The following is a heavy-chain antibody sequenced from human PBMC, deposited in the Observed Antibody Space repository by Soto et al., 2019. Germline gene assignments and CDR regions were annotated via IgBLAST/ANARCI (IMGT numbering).Heavy chain of an antibody. Sequence: QVQLVQSGAEVKKPGASVKVSCKASGYTFTSYGISWVRQAPGHGLEWMGWIRADNGNTNNAQKLQGRVTMTKDTSTSTAYMEVRSLRSDDTAVYYCARPSGTSYIWFDPWGQGTLVTVSS. CDR2: IRADNGNT. CDR1: GYTFTSYG. J-gene: IGHJ5*02. V-gene: IGHV1-18*01. D-gene: IGHD1-26*01. CDR3: ARPSGTSYIWFDP.